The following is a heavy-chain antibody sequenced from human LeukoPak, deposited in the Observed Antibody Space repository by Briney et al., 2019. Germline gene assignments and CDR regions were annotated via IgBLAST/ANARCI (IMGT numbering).Heavy chain of an antibody. Sequence: SETLSLTCVVSGDSISSGAYSWSWIRQPPGKGLEWVGYIFHTGSTFYNPSLKSRVTISVDNSKNQFSLRLSSVTAADTAVYYCARELWFANAPGSWLDPWGQGALVTVSS. J-gene: IGHJ5*02. CDR3: ARELWFANAPGSWLDP. CDR1: GDSISSGAYS. V-gene: IGHV4-30-2*01. CDR2: IFHTGST. D-gene: IGHD2-21*01.